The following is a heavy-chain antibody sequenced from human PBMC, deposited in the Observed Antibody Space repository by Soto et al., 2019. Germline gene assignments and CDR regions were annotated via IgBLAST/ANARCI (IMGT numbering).Heavy chain of an antibody. Sequence: SVKVSCKASGGTFSSYAISWVRQAPGQGLEWMGGIIPIFGTANYAQKFQGRVTITADESTSTAYMELSSLRSEDAAVYYCAGIAPACIDPWGQGTLVTVSS. CDR1: GGTFSSYA. D-gene: IGHD6-13*01. V-gene: IGHV1-69*13. CDR2: IIPIFGTA. J-gene: IGHJ5*02. CDR3: AGIAPACIDP.